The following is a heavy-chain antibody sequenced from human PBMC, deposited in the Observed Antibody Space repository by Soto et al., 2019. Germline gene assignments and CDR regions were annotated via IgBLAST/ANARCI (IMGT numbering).Heavy chain of an antibody. Sequence: SETLSLTCTVSGASISSGAYYWSWLRHHPGEGLEWIGYIYYTGSTNYNPSLQSRVTISIDTSKRQFSLKLSSVTAADTAVYYCARHYSSAWYYFDNWGLGTLVTVSS. J-gene: IGHJ4*02. V-gene: IGHV4-61*08. CDR1: GASISSGAYY. CDR3: ARHYSSAWYYFDN. D-gene: IGHD6-19*01. CDR2: IYYTGST.